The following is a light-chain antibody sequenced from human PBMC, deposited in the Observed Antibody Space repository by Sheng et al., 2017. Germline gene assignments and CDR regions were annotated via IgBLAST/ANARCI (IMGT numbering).Light chain of an antibody. Sequence: SYVLTQPPSVSVAPGKTARITCGGNNIGSKNVHWYQQKPGQAPVLVVYDDSDRPSGIPERFSGSNSGNTATLTISRVEAGDEADYYCQVWDSGRDPYVFGTGTKVHRP. CDR3: QVWDSGRDPYV. J-gene: IGLJ1*01. CDR1: NIGSKN. CDR2: DDS. V-gene: IGLV3-21*03.